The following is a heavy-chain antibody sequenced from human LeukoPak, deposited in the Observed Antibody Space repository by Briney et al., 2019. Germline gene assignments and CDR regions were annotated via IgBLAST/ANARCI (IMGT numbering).Heavy chain of an antibody. Sequence: TSETLSLTCTVSGGYISTSNYYWGWIRQSPGKGLEWIGNIYYSGSTYYNPSLKSRVSLSIDTSMNQFSLKVNSLTVADTAVYYCARFFDYDASRPLFWGQGTLVAVSS. D-gene: IGHD4/OR15-4a*01. J-gene: IGHJ4*02. CDR3: ARFFDYDASRPLF. CDR1: GGYISTSNYY. V-gene: IGHV4-39*01. CDR2: IYYSGST.